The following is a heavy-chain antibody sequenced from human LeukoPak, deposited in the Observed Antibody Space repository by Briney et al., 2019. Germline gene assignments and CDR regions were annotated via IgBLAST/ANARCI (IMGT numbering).Heavy chain of an antibody. CDR3: ARDQSDSGHFDY. D-gene: IGHD3-22*01. CDR1: GGSISSGNYY. CDR2: IYYSGST. V-gene: IGHV4-61*01. Sequence: SETLSLTCTVSGGSISSGNYYYSWIRQPPGKGLEWIGYIYYSGSTNYNPSLKSRVTISVDTSKNQFSLKLSSVTAADTAVYYCARDQSDSGHFDYWGQGTLVTVSS. J-gene: IGHJ4*02.